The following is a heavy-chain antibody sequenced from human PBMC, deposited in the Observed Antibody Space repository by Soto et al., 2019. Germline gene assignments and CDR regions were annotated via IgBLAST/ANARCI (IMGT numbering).Heavy chain of an antibody. CDR2: VYYSGTT. CDR1: GGSTSSSSYY. Sequence: SETMSLTCAVAGGSTSSSSYYWGWVSQPPGKGLEWIGSVYYSGTTYHNPSLKSRVTISVDTSKNQFSLTLSSATAADTAVYYCARLRVSVAGTADIDYWGQGTLVTVSS. CDR3: ARLRVSVAGTADIDY. D-gene: IGHD6-19*01. V-gene: IGHV4-39*01. J-gene: IGHJ4*02.